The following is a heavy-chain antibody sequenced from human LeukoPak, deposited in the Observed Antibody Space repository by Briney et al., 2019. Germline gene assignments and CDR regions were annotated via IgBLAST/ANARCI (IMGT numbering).Heavy chain of an antibody. CDR3: ARGTAGIGYCSSTSCYGGPSWFDP. D-gene: IGHD2-2*01. V-gene: IGHV4-4*09. CDR1: AGSVSGYY. J-gene: IGHJ5*02. CDR2: IYSSGST. Sequence: SETLSLTCTVSAGSVSGYYWTWIRQPPGEGLEWIGDIYSSGSTNYNPPLKSRVTISVDTSKNQFSLKLSSVTAADTAVYYCARGTAGIGYCSSTSCYGGPSWFDPWGQGTLVTVSS.